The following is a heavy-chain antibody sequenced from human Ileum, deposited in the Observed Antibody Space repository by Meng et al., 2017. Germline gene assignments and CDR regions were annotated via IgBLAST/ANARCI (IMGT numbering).Heavy chain of an antibody. CDR3: ARGTRTVCMAAAGHFDY. CDR1: GGSFSGYY. J-gene: IGHJ4*02. Sequence: GSLRLSCAVYGGSFSGYYWSWIRQPPGKGLEWIGEINHSGTTNYNPSLKSRVTISVDTSKNQFSLKLSSVTAADTAVYYCARGTRTVCMAAAGHFDYWGQGTLVTVSS. V-gene: IGHV4-34*01. CDR2: INHSGTT. D-gene: IGHD6-13*01.